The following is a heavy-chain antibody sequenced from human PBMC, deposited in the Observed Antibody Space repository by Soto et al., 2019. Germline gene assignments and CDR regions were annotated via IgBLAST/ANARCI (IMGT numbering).Heavy chain of an antibody. CDR2: IVVGSGNT. CDR3: AQIVARAGWFDP. D-gene: IGHD5-12*01. CDR1: GFTFTSSA. Sequence: SVKVSCKASGFTFTSSAVQWVRQARGQRLEWIGWIVVGSGNTNYAQKFQERVTITRDMSTSTAYMELSSLRSEDTAVYYCAQIVARAGWFDPWGQGTLVTVSS. V-gene: IGHV1-58*01. J-gene: IGHJ5*02.